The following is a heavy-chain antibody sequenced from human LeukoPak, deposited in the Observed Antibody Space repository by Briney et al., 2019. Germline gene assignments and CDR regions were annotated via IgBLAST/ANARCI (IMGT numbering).Heavy chain of an antibody. Sequence: GRSLRLSCAASGFTFSTHAMHWVRQAPGMGLEWVAFIWFDGSNKYYADFVKGRFTISKDNSENTLYLQMNSLRAEDTAVYYCARDLQIAARQGSYFDYWGQGTLVTVSS. J-gene: IGHJ4*02. CDR1: GFTFSTHA. CDR3: ARDLQIAARQGSYFDY. D-gene: IGHD6-6*01. V-gene: IGHV3-33*01. CDR2: IWFDGSNK.